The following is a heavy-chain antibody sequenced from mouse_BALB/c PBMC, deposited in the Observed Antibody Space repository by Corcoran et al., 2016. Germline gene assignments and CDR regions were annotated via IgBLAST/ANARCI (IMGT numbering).Heavy chain of an antibody. CDR2: IDPENGNT. V-gene: IGHV14-1*02. CDR1: GFNIKDYY. Sequence: EVQLQQSGAELVRPGALVKLSCKASGFNIKDYYMHWVKQRPEQGLEWIGWIDPENGNTIYDPKFQGKASITADTSSNTAYLQLSSLTSEDTAVYYCAYYVSWFAYWGQGTLVTVSA. CDR3: AYYVSWFAY. J-gene: IGHJ3*01. D-gene: IGHD1-1*01.